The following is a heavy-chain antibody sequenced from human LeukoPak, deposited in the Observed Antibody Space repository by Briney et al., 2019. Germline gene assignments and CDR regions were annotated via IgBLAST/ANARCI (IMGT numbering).Heavy chain of an antibody. CDR2: INSDGSST. D-gene: IGHD3-3*01. J-gene: IGHJ6*03. Sequence: PGGSLRLSCAASGFTFSSYWMHWVRQAPGKGLVWVSRINSDGSSTGYADSVKGRFTISRDNAKNTLYLQMNSLRAEDTAVYYCARDPRITIFGVEYYYYMDVWGKGTTVTVSS. V-gene: IGHV3-74*01. CDR3: ARDPRITIFGVEYYYYMDV. CDR1: GFTFSSYW.